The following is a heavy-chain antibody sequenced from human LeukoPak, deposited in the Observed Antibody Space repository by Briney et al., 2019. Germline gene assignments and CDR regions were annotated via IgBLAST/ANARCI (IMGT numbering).Heavy chain of an antibody. CDR2: TYYRSKWFN. D-gene: IGHD3-16*01. CDR3: ARAEDGHAWSFDC. V-gene: IGHV6-1*01. J-gene: IGHJ4*02. CDR1: GDSVSSSNAA. Sequence: SQTLSLTCVISGDSVSSSNAAWNWIRQSPSRGFEWLGRTYYRSKWFNDYAESMKRRIIINPDTSKNQFSLQLNSVTPEDTAVYYCARAEDGHAWSFDCWGQGTLVTVSS.